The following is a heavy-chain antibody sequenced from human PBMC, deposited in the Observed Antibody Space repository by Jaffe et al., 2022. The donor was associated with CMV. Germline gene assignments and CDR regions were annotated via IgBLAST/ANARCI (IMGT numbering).Heavy chain of an antibody. V-gene: IGHV3-23*01. D-gene: IGHD3-22*01. J-gene: IGHJ3*02. CDR2: ISGSGGST. CDR3: AKDHYYDSSGYYGDPGAFDI. CDR1: GFTFSSYA. Sequence: EVQLLESGGGLVQPGGSLRLSCAASGFTFSSYAMSWVRQAPGKGLEWVSAISGSGGSTYYADSVKGRFTISRDNSKNTLYLQMNSLRAEDTAVYYCAKDHYYDSSGYYGDPGAFDIWGQGTMVTVSS.